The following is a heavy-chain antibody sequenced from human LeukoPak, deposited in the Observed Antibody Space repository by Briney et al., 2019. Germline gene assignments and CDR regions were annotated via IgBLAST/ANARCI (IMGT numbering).Heavy chain of an antibody. CDR2: IGGSGGST. Sequence: GGSLRLSCAASGFTFSSNAMSWVRQAPGKGLEWVSAIGGSGGSTYYADSVKGRFTISRDNSKNTLYLQMNSLRAEDTAVYYSAKDRSRYDILTGYYLGYAFDIWGQGTMVTVSS. D-gene: IGHD3-9*01. CDR1: GFTFSSNA. CDR3: AKDRSRYDILTGYYLGYAFDI. J-gene: IGHJ3*02. V-gene: IGHV3-23*01.